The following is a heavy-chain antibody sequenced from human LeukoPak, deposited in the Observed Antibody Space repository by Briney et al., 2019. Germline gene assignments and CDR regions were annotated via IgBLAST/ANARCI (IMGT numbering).Heavy chain of an antibody. CDR1: GYSISSGYY. V-gene: IGHV4-38-2*02. J-gene: IGHJ4*02. D-gene: IGHD6-19*01. CDR3: ARLSGDPSGWYFEY. CDR2: IYRSGST. Sequence: SETLSLTCTVSGYSISSGYYWGWIRQPPGKGLEWIGSIYRSGSTYYNPSLKSRVTISVDTSKNQFSLKLSSVTAADTAVYYCARLSGDPSGWYFEYWGQGTLVTVSS.